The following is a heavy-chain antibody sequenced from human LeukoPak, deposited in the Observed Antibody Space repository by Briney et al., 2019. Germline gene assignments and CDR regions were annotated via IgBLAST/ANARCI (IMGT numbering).Heavy chain of an antibody. CDR3: ARVRGNWNRGRYYFDY. V-gene: IGHV4-39*01. Sequence: SETLSLTCTVSGGSISSSSYYWGWIRQPPGKGLEWIGSIYYSRSIYYNPSLKSRVTISVDTSKNQFSLKLSSVTAADTAVYYCARVRGNWNRGRYYFDYWGQGTLVTVSS. J-gene: IGHJ4*02. CDR2: IYYSRSI. D-gene: IGHD1-20*01. CDR1: GGSISSSSYY.